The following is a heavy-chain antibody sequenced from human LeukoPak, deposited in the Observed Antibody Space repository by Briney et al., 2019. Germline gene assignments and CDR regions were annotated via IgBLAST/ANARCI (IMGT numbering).Heavy chain of an antibody. D-gene: IGHD3-3*01. Sequence: SETLSLTCAVYGGSFSGYYWSWIRQPPGEGLEWIGEINHSGSTTYNPSLKSRVTISVDTSKNQFSLKLSSVTAADTAVYYCARGRPFYDFWSGHYSRGSGWFDYWGQGTLVTVSS. CDR3: ARGRPFYDFWSGHYSRGSGWFDY. J-gene: IGHJ4*02. CDR2: INHSGST. V-gene: IGHV4-34*01. CDR1: GGSFSGYY.